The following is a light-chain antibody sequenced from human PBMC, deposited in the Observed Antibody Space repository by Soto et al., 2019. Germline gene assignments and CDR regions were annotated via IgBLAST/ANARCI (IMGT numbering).Light chain of an antibody. J-gene: IGKJ2*01. CDR1: QSVSSN. CDR3: QQYNNWPYT. Sequence: EIVMTQSPATLSVSPGEIATLSCRASQSVSSNLAWYQQKPVQAPRLLIYGASTRATGIQARFRGSRSGTEFTPTISSLQSEDFAVSNCQQYNNWPYTFGQGTKLEIK. V-gene: IGKV3-15*01. CDR2: GAS.